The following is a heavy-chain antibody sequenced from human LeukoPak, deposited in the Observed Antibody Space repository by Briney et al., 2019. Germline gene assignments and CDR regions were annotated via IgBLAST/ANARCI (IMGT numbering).Heavy chain of an antibody. CDR3: AIRVGATLDY. D-gene: IGHD1-26*01. Sequence: SETLSLTCAVYGGSFSGYCWCWICHPPRTGLEWIGEINLCGSTNYNPTLKSRVTISVDTSKNQFPLKLSSVTAADTAVYYCAIRVGATLDYWGQGTLVTVSS. J-gene: IGHJ4*02. V-gene: IGHV4-34*01. CDR2: INLCGST. CDR1: GGSFSGYC.